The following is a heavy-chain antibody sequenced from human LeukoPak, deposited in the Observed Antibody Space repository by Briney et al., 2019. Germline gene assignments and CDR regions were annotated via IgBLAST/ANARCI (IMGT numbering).Heavy chain of an antibody. Sequence: RPSETLSITCAVYGGSFSGYYWSGIRQPPGKGLEWIGEINHRGSTNYNPSLKSRVTISVDTSKNQFSLKLSSVTAADTAVYYCARGATSIAVDHWYFDLWGRGTLVTVSS. CDR2: INHRGST. J-gene: IGHJ2*01. CDR1: GGSFSGYY. D-gene: IGHD6-19*01. CDR3: ARGATSIAVDHWYFDL. V-gene: IGHV4-34*01.